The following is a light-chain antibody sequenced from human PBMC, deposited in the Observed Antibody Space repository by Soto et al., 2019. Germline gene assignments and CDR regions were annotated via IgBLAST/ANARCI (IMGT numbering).Light chain of an antibody. Sequence: QAVVTQPPSVSGAPGQRVTISCTGSSSNIGAGFDVHWYHQIAGTAPKLLIHTNDQRPSGVPDRFSGSKSGTSASLAISGLRSEDEADYYCAAWDGSLSGRVFGGGTKLTVL. CDR3: AAWDGSLSGRV. J-gene: IGLJ3*02. CDR2: TND. V-gene: IGLV1-40*01. CDR1: SSNIGAGFD.